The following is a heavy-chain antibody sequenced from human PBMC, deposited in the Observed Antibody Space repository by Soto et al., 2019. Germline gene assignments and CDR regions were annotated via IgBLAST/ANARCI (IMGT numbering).Heavy chain of an antibody. CDR2: VDPEDGET. J-gene: IGHJ6*02. CDR1: GYTFTDYY. V-gene: IGHV1-69-2*01. D-gene: IGHD3-22*01. Sequence: EVQLVQSGAEVKKPGATVKISCKVSGYTFTDYYMHWVQQAPGKGLEWMGLVDPEDGETIYAEKFQGRVTITADTSTDTAYMELSSLRSEDTAVYYCATALNYYDSSGTAPRGDYYYGMDVWGQGTTVTVSS. CDR3: ATALNYYDSSGTAPRGDYYYGMDV.